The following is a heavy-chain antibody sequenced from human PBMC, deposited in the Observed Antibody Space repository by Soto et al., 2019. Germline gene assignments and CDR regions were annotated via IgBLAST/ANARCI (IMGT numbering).Heavy chain of an antibody. J-gene: IGHJ5*02. CDR1: AYTFTSYG. CDR2: ISAYNGNT. Sequence: GASVKVSCKASAYTFTSYGISWVRQAPGQGLEWMGWISAYNGNTNYAQKLQGRVTMTTDTSTSTAYMELRSLRSDDTAVYYCARDGKRYCTNGVCYINWFDPWGQGTLVTVSS. V-gene: IGHV1-18*01. CDR3: ARDGKRYCTNGVCYINWFDP. D-gene: IGHD2-8*01.